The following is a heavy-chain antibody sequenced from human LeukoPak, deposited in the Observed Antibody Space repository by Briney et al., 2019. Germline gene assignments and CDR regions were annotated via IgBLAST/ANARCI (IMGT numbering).Heavy chain of an antibody. CDR3: AKHMPKMSESADRFSPFDY. Sequence: GGSLRLSCAASGFTFSNYAMSWVRQAPGRGLDWVSSIDNSGGRTFYADSVKGRFTFSRDNSRNTLYLQVNSLRVEDTAVYYCAKHMPKMSESADRFSPFDYWGQGTLVTVSS. CDR1: GFTFSNYA. D-gene: IGHD2-2*01. J-gene: IGHJ4*02. V-gene: IGHV3-23*01. CDR2: IDNSGGRT.